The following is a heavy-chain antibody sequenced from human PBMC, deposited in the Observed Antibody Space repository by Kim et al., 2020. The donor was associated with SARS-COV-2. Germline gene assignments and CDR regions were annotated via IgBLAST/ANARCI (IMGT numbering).Heavy chain of an antibody. J-gene: IGHJ6*02. Sequence: GGSLRLSCAASGFTFTNYAMNWVRQAPGMGLEWVSAVNGGGGSTYHADSVKGRFTISTDKSKNTLYLQMNNLRGEDTAVYYCAKGSGFDYYSGMDVWDQGTTVTVSS. D-gene: IGHD3-10*01. V-gene: IGHV3-23*01. CDR1: GFTFTNYA. CDR3: AKGSGFDYYSGMDV. CDR2: VNGGGGST.